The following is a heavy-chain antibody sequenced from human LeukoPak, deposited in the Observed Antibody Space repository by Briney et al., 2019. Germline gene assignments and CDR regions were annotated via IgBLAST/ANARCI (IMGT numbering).Heavy chain of an antibody. D-gene: IGHD5-12*01. CDR2: INERGSST. Sequence: GGSLRLSCAAPGFTFSNSWLHWVRQAPGKGLVWVSRINERGSSTSYADSVKGRFTISRDNAKNTLYLQTNNLRADDTAVYYCAGGRLVATSKAVAIDYWGQGTLVTVSS. CDR1: GFTFSNSW. CDR3: AGGRLVATSKAVAIDY. V-gene: IGHV3-74*01. J-gene: IGHJ4*02.